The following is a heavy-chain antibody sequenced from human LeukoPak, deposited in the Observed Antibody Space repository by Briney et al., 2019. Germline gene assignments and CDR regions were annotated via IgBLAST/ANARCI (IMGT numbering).Heavy chain of an antibody. CDR3: AKDRSSSGSYFDY. V-gene: IGHV3-23*01. J-gene: IGHJ4*02. CDR1: GFTFSNYA. CDR2: ISGSGGST. D-gene: IGHD3-10*01. Sequence: PGESLRLSCTASGFTFSNYAISWVRQAPGKGLEWISAISGSGGSTYYVDSVKGRFTISRDNSKNTLYLQMYSLRAEDTAVYYCAKDRSSSGSYFDYWGQGTLVTVSS.